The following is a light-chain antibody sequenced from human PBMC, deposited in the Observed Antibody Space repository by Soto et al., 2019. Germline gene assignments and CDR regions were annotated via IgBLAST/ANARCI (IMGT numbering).Light chain of an antibody. V-gene: IGKV3-20*01. J-gene: IGKJ5*01. CDR3: QKYGSSPQT. Sequence: ESVLTQSPGTLSLSPGERATLSCRASQSVSSSYLAWYQQKPGQAPRLLIYGASSRATGIPDRFSGSGSGTDFTLTISRLEPEDFAVYYCQKYGSSPQTFGQGTRLEIK. CDR1: QSVSSSY. CDR2: GAS.